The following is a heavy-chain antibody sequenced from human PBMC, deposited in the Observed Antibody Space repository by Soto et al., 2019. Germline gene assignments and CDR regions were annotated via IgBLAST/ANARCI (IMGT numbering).Heavy chain of an antibody. D-gene: IGHD3-3*02. Sequence: SETLSLTCTVSGGSISSGGYYWSWIRQHPGKGLEWIGYIYYSGSTYYNPSLKSRVTISVDTPKNQFSLKLSSVTAADTAVYYCASPKIAFYNWFDPWGQGTLVTVSS. J-gene: IGHJ5*02. CDR2: IYYSGST. V-gene: IGHV4-31*03. CDR3: ASPKIAFYNWFDP. CDR1: GGSISSGGYY.